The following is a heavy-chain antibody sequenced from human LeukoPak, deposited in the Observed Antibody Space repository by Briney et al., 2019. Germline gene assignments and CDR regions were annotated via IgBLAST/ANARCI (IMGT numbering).Heavy chain of an antibody. CDR3: ARELGGYDFWSGYYFDY. CDR1: GFTFDDYG. D-gene: IGHD3-3*01. J-gene: IGHJ4*02. CDR2: INWNGGST. V-gene: IGHV3-20*04. Sequence: PGGSLRLSCAAPGFTFDDYGMSWVRQAPGKGLGWVSGINWNGGSTDYADSVKGRFTISRDNAKNSLYLQMNSLRAEDTALYYCARELGGYDFWSGYYFDYWGQGTLVTVSS.